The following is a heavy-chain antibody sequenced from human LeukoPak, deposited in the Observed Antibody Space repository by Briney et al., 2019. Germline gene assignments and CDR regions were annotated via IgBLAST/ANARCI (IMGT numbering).Heavy chain of an antibody. CDR1: GGPVSSGSDY. CDR2: ISYSGST. J-gene: IGHJ4*02. V-gene: IGHV4-61*01. D-gene: IGHD3-10*01. CDR3: ARGQAALWFGEL. Sequence: PSETLSLTCTVSGGPVSSGSDYWRWLRQPPGKGLEWIGHISYSGSTNYNPSLKSRVTISLDTSKNQLSLKLSSVTTADTAVYYCARGQAALWFGELWGQGTLVTVSS.